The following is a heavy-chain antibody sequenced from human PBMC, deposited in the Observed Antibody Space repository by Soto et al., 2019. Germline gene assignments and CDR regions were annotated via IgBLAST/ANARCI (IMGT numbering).Heavy chain of an antibody. CDR3: ARDQGYCISTSCYASWFDP. D-gene: IGHD2-2*01. CDR2: IIPIFGTA. J-gene: IGHJ5*02. CDR1: GGTFSSYA. V-gene: IGHV1-69*13. Sequence: SVKVSCKASGGTFSSYAISWVRQAPGQGLEWMGGIIPIFGTANYAQKFQGRVTITADESTSTAYMELSSLRSEDTAVYYCARDQGYCISTSCYASWFDPCGQGTLVTV.